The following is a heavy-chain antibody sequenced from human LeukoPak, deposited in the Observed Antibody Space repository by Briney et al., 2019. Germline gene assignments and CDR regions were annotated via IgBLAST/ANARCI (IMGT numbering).Heavy chain of an antibody. Sequence: ASVKVSCKASGYTFTSYDINWVRQATGQGLEWMGWMNPNSGNTGYAQKFQGRVTMTRNTSISTAYMELSSLRSEDTAVYYCARSGYSSFWACYYYYMDVWGKGTTVTISS. J-gene: IGHJ6*03. D-gene: IGHD6-19*01. CDR1: GYTFTSYD. V-gene: IGHV1-8*01. CDR2: MNPNSGNT. CDR3: ARSGYSSFWACYYYYMDV.